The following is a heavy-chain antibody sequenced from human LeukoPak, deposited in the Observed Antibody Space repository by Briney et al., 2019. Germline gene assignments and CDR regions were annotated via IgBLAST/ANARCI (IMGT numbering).Heavy chain of an antibody. D-gene: IGHD3-16*01. CDR3: ARDLGLPDAFDI. CDR1: GYTFTGYY. J-gene: IGHJ3*02. CDR2: INPNSGGT. V-gene: IGHV1-2*02. Sequence: ASVKVSCKASGYTFTGYYMHWVRQAPGQGLEWMGWINPNSGGTNYAQKFQGRVIMTRDTSISTAYMELSRLRSDDTAVYYCARDLGLPDAFDIWGQGTMVTVSS.